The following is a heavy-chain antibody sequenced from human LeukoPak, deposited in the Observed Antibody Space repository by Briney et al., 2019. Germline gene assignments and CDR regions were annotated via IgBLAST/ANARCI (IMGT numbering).Heavy chain of an antibody. CDR3: AKDFRWSQDY. CDR2: ISYDGSNK. Sequence: GGSLRLSCAASGFTFSSYAMHWVRQAPGKGLEWVAVISYDGSNKYYADSVKGRFTISRDNSKNTLYLQMNSLRGEDTAVYYCAKDFRWSQDYWGQGTLVTVSS. D-gene: IGHD4-23*01. V-gene: IGHV3-30*04. J-gene: IGHJ4*02. CDR1: GFTFSSYA.